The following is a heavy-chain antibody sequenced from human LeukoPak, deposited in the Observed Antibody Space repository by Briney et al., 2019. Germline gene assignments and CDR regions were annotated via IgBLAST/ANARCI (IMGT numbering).Heavy chain of an antibody. CDR1: GFTLSSYW. V-gene: IGHV3-74*01. J-gene: IGHJ6*02. Sequence: GGSLRLSCVASGFTLSSYWMHWVRQDPRKGLVWVSRINGDGRNISYADSVRGRFTISRDNAKNTLYLQMNTLRVEDTAVYYCTRDLMDYDVSTGLHHYYMDVWGQGTTVTVSS. CDR3: TRDLMDYDVSTGLHHYYMDV. D-gene: IGHD3-9*01. CDR2: INGDGRNI.